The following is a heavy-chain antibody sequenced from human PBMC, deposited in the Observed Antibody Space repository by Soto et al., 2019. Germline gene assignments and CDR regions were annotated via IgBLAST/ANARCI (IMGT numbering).Heavy chain of an antibody. J-gene: IGHJ6*02. V-gene: IGHV4-31*03. CDR3: ARDRVNYYYRMDV. CDR2: IYYSGST. Sequence: PSETLSLTCTVSGGSISSGGYFWSWIRQHPGKGLEWIGYIYYSGSTYYNPSLKSRVTISVDTSKNQFSLKLSSVTAADTAVYYGARDRVNYYYRMDVLAQGTTVTVFS. CDR1: GGSISSGGYF. D-gene: IGHD2-21*01.